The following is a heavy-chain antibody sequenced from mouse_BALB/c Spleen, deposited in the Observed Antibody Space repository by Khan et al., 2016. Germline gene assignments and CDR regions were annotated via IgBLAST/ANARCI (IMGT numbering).Heavy chain of an antibody. CDR3: ARYRYYYGSIRYFYD. CDR2: ITTYSGES. Sequence: QIQLVQSGPELKRPGKTVKISCKASGYTFINFGINWAKQAPGKGLKWMVWITTYSGESTYADDFKGRFAFSLEPSANTAYLKINNLTNEDTPPYFCARYRYYYGSIRYFYDWGAETTFSVSS. D-gene: IGHD1-1*01. J-gene: IGHJ1*01. V-gene: IGHV9-3-1*01. CDR1: GYTFINFG.